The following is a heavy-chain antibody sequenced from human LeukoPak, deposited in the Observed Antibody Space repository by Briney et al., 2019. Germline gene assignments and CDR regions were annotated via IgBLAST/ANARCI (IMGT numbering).Heavy chain of an antibody. CDR3: ARDEPYIGFDY. Sequence: GGSLRLSCVVSGFSVSNNYVSWVRQAPGKGLEWVANIKQDGSEKYYVDSVKGRFTISRDNAKNSLYLQMNSLRAEDTAVYYCARDEPYIGFDYWGQGTLVTVSS. CDR1: GFSVSNNY. V-gene: IGHV3-7*01. CDR2: IKQDGSEK. D-gene: IGHD1-14*01. J-gene: IGHJ4*02.